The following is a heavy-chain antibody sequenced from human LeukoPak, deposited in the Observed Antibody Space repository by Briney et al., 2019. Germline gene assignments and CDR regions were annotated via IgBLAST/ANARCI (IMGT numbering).Heavy chain of an antibody. V-gene: IGHV1-8*01. J-gene: IGHJ6*03. CDR3: ARVSGFWSGYYVYYYYYMDV. CDR1: GYTLTSYD. Sequence: ASVKVSCKASGYTLTSYDINWVRQATGQGLEWMGWMNPNSGNTGYAQKFQGRVTMTRNTSISTAYMELSSLRSEDTAVYYCARVSGFWSGYYVYYYYYMDVWGKGTTVTVSS. D-gene: IGHD3-3*01. CDR2: MNPNSGNT.